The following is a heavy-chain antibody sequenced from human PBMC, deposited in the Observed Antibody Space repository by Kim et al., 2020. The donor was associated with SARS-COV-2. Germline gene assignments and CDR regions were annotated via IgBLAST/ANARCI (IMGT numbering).Heavy chain of an antibody. CDR1: GFTFSSYA. D-gene: IGHD6-13*01. V-gene: IGHV3-30*04. CDR2: ISYDGSNK. Sequence: GGSLRLSCAASGFTFSSYAMHWVRQAPGKGLEWVAVISYDGSNKYYADSVKGRFTISRDNSKNTLYLQMNSLRAEDTAVYYCARASSSWYFYYYYYGMDVWGQGTTVTVSS. J-gene: IGHJ6*02. CDR3: ARASSSWYFYYYYYGMDV.